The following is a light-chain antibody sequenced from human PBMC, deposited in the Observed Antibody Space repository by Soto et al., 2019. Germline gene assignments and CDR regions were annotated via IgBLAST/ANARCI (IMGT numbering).Light chain of an antibody. CDR2: DAS. V-gene: IGKV3-11*01. J-gene: IGKJ3*01. CDR1: QSVDNH. Sequence: EIVLTQSPGTLSLSPGESATLSGRASQSVDNHYIAWFQQNPGQAPRLLIYDASNRATGIPARFSGSGSGTDFTLTISSLEPEDFAVYYCQQRSNWPITVGPGTKVDIK. CDR3: QQRSNWPIT.